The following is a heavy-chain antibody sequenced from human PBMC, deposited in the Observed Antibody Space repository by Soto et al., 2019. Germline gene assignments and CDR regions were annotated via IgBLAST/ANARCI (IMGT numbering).Heavy chain of an antibody. J-gene: IGHJ4*02. CDR3: ARGLWDFWSGPNSYYFDY. V-gene: IGHV4-59*01. CDR1: GGSISSYY. D-gene: IGHD3-3*01. CDR2: IYYSGST. Sequence: SETLSLTCTVSGGSISSYYWSWIRQPPGKGLEWIGYIYYSGSTNYNPSLKSRVTISVDTSKNQISLKLSSVTAADTAVYYCARGLWDFWSGPNSYYFDYWGQGTLVTVSS.